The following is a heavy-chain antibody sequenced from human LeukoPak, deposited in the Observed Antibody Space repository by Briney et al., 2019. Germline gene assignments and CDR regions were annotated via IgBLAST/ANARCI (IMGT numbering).Heavy chain of an antibody. D-gene: IGHD3-10*01. CDR3: GRHAYGGSPPLS. V-gene: IGHV3-53*01. Sequence: GGSLRLSCAASGFTVSSNYMSWVRQAPGKGLEWVSVIYSGGSTNYAASVKGRFTISRDNAKNTVYLQMNNLRAEDTALYYCGRHAYGGSPPLSWGQGALVTVSS. J-gene: IGHJ4*02. CDR2: IYSGGST. CDR1: GFTVSSNY.